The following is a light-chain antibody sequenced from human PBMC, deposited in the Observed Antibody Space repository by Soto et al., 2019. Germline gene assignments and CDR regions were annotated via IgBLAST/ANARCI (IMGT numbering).Light chain of an antibody. CDR3: QQYQKWPPST. CDR1: QSVSDN. Sequence: IVLTQSPGTLSLSAGERATLSCRASQSVSDNLAWYQQKPGQAPRLLIYGDSTRATGIPARFSGSGSGTEFTLTISSLQSADVAVYYCQQYQKWPPSTFGQGTKVDIK. CDR2: GDS. J-gene: IGKJ1*01. V-gene: IGKV3D-15*01.